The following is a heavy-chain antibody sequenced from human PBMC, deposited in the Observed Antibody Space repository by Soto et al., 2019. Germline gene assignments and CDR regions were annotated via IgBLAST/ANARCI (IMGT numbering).Heavy chain of an antibody. CDR2: INAGNGNT. D-gene: IGHD3-22*01. J-gene: IGHJ4*02. Sequence: QVQLVQSGAEVKKPGASVKVSCKASGYTFTSYAMHWVRQAPGQRLEWMGWINAGNGNTKYSQKFQGRGTITRDTSASTAYMELSSLRSEDTAVYYCARGERDYDSSGYPPFHWGPGTLVTVSS. CDR1: GYTFTSYA. V-gene: IGHV1-3*01. CDR3: ARGERDYDSSGYPPFH.